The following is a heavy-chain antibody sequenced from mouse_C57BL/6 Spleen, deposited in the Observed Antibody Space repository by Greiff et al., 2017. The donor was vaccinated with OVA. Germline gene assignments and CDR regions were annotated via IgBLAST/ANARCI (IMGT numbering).Heavy chain of an antibody. D-gene: IGHD1-1*01. CDR1: GYAFSSYW. J-gene: IGHJ2*01. Sequence: QVQLKESGAELVKPGASVKISCKASGYAFSSYWMNWVKQRPGKGLEWIGQIYPGDGDTNYNGKFKGKATLTADTSSSTAYMQLSSLTSEDSAVYICARGDYGSSYNFDDWGKGTTLTVSS. V-gene: IGHV1-80*01. CDR2: IYPGDGDT. CDR3: ARGDYGSSYNFDD.